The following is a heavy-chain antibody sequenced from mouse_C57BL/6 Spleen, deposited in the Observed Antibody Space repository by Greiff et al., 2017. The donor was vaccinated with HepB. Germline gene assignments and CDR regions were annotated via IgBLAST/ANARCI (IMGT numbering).Heavy chain of an antibody. Sequence: EVQRVESGGGLVQSGRSLRLSCATSGFTFSDFYMEWVRQAPGKGLEWIAASRNKANDYTTEYSASVKGRFIVSRDTSQSILYLQMNALRAEDTAIYYCARDAGYGSSYPFAYWGQGTLVTVSA. V-gene: IGHV7-1*01. CDR2: SRNKANDYTT. CDR3: ARDAGYGSSYPFAY. CDR1: GFTFSDFY. J-gene: IGHJ3*01. D-gene: IGHD1-1*01.